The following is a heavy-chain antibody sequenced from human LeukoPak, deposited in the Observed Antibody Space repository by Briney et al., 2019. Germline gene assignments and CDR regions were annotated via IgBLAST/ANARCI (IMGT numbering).Heavy chain of an antibody. J-gene: IGHJ4*02. CDR3: ARLGGGIAAL. CDR2: ITSSGNTI. Sequence: GGSLRLSCTASGFSFSDYYMAWIRQAPGKGLEWLSFITSSGNTIYYADSVRGRFTVSRDNVKSSLFLQMSSLRAEDTAVYYCARLGGGIAALWGQGTLVTVSS. CDR1: GFSFSDYY. D-gene: IGHD6-6*01. V-gene: IGHV3-11*01.